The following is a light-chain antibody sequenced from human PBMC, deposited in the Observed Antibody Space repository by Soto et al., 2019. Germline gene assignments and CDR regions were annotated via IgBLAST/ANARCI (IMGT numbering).Light chain of an antibody. Sequence: DIQVTQSPSSLSASVGDTVTITCRSSQDLGRWLSWYQQKPGKAPKIVIFGAYSLQSGVPSRFRGSGSGTEFMLTISNLQPEDVATDEGQQARSCPVTVGQGTRLEI. CDR3: QQARSCPVT. V-gene: IGKV1D-12*01. CDR2: GAY. CDR1: QDLGRW. J-gene: IGKJ5*01.